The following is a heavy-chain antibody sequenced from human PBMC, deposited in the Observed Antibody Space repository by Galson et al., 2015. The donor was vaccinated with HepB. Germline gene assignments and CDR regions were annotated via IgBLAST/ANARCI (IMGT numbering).Heavy chain of an antibody. CDR2: ISYDGGTS. CDR3: AKEQRFGGNYIDSPFRDGMDV. CDR1: GFSFSNYG. V-gene: IGHV3-30*18. J-gene: IGHJ6*02. Sequence: SLRLSCAASGFSFSNYGMHWVRQAPGKGLEWVAVISYDGGTSYYGDSVKGRFTISRDNSKNTLYLQMNSLSADDTAVYYFAKEQRFGGNYIDSPFRDGMDVWGQGTTALVYS. D-gene: IGHD1-26*01.